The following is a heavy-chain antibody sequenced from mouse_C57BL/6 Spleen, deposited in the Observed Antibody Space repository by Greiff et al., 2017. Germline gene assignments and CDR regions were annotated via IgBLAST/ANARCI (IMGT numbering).Heavy chain of an antibody. CDR2: ISDGGSYT. V-gene: IGHV5-4*01. D-gene: IGHD1-1*01. Sequence: EVQRVESGGGLVKPGGSLKLSCAASGFTFSSYAMSWVRQTPEKRLEWVATISDGGSYTYYPDNVKGRFTISRDNAKNNLYLQMSHLKSEDTAMYYCARERGYGSSYNIDYWGQGTTLTVSS. CDR3: ARERGYGSSYNIDY. CDR1: GFTFSSYA. J-gene: IGHJ2*01.